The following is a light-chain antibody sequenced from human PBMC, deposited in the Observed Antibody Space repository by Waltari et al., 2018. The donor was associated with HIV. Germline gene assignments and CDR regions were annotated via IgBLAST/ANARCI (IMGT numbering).Light chain of an antibody. CDR1: SSDVGGYHL. V-gene: IGLV2-23*02. CDR3: CAYAGSTTYVI. CDR2: EVS. Sequence: QSALTQPASVSGSPGQSITISCNGTSSDVGGYHLVSWYQQHPGKAPKLMIYEVSKRPSGVSNRFSGSKSGNTASLTISGLQAEDEADYYCCAYAGSTTYVIFGGGTKLTVL. J-gene: IGLJ2*01.